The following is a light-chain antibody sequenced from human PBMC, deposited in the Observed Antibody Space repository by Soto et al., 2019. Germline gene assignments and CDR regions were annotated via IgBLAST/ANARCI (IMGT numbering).Light chain of an antibody. V-gene: IGKV4-1*01. J-gene: IGKJ1*01. Sequence: DIVMTQSPDSLAVSLGERATMNCKSSQTVLHGSNYLAWYQQRPGQPPKLLIYWASTRESGVPGRFSGSGSETDFTLTISSLQAEDVAIYYCQQYYTTPVTFGQGTKVELK. CDR2: WAS. CDR3: QQYYTTPVT. CDR1: QTVLHGSNY.